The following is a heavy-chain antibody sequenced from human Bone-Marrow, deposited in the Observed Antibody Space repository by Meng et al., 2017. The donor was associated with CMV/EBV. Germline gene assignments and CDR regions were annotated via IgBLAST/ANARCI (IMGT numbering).Heavy chain of an antibody. CDR1: AGSFSGDS. D-gene: IGHD6-19*01. CDR2: INHSGST. Sequence: SDSLWISCTADAGSFSGDSWRRILQPPGKGLDEIGEINHSGSTNYNPSLKSRVTISVDTSKNQFSLKLSSVTAADTAVYYCARSGPTNYDPGIAVAGARDPYYYYGMDVWGQGTTVTVSS. V-gene: IGHV4-34*01. J-gene: IGHJ6*02. CDR3: ARSGPTNYDPGIAVAGARDPYYYYGMDV.